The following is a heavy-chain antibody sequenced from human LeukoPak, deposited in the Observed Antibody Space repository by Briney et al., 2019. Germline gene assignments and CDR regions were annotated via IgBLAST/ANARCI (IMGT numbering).Heavy chain of an antibody. V-gene: IGHV3-7*01. D-gene: IGHD5-24*01. CDR3: ARVQGDGYNEYYYYGMDV. J-gene: IGHJ6*02. CDR1: GFAFSSYW. Sequence: GGSLRLSCAASGFAFSSYWMSWVRQAPGKGLEWVANIKQDGSEKYYVDSVKGRFTISRDNAKNSLYPQMNSLRAEDTAVYYCARVQGDGYNEYYYYGMDVWGQGTTVTVSS. CDR2: IKQDGSEK.